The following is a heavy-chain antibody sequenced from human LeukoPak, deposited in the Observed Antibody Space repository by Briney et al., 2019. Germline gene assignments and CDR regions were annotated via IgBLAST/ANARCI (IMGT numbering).Heavy chain of an antibody. CDR3: AKGGYSYGIHFDY. CDR1: GFTFSSYG. Sequence: GGSLRLSCAASGFTFSSYGMHWVRQAPGKGLEWVAVISHDGSNKYYADSVKGRFTISRDNSKNTLYLQMNSLRAEDTAVYYCAKGGYSYGIHFDYWGQGTLVTVSS. CDR2: ISHDGSNK. D-gene: IGHD5-18*01. V-gene: IGHV3-30*18. J-gene: IGHJ4*02.